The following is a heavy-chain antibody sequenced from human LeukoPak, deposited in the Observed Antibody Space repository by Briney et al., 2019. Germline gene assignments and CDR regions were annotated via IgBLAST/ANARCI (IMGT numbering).Heavy chain of an antibody. CDR1: GGTFSSYA. D-gene: IGHD4-17*01. CDR3: ARASDYGGLDY. V-gene: IGHV1-69*13. J-gene: IGHJ4*02. CDR2: IIPIFGTA. Sequence: ASVKVSCKASGGTFSSYAISCVRQAPGQGLAWMGRIIPIFGTANYAQKFQGRVTITADESTSTAYMELSSLRSEDTAVYYCARASDYGGLDYWGQGTLVTVSS.